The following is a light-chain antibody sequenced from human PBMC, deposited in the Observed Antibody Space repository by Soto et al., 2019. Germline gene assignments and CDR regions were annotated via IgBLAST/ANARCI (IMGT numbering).Light chain of an antibody. Sequence: DLQMTQSPSSLSASVGDRVTITCQASQDIKNYLNWYQQKPGKAPKLLIYEASNLETGVPSRFSGSGSGRSFTFTISSLQPEDIATYYCQQCDDFITFGGGTRMEIK. J-gene: IGKJ4*01. CDR1: QDIKNY. CDR2: EAS. CDR3: QQCDDFIT. V-gene: IGKV1-33*01.